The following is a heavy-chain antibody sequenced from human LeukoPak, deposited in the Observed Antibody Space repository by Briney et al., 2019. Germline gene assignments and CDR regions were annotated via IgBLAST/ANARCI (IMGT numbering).Heavy chain of an antibody. J-gene: IGHJ4*02. CDR3: ARALDYYDSSGYQNYFDY. V-gene: IGHV1-8*01. D-gene: IGHD3-22*01. Sequence: GASVKVSCKASGYTFTSYDINWVRQATGQGLEWMGWMNPNSGNTGYAQKFQGRVTMTRNTSISTAYTELSSLRSEDTAVYYCARALDYYDSSGYQNYFDYWGQGTLVTVSS. CDR1: GYTFTSYD. CDR2: MNPNSGNT.